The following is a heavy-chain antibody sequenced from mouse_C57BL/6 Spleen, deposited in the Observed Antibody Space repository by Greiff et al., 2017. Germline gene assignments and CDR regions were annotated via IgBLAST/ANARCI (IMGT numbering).Heavy chain of an antibody. J-gene: IGHJ1*03. Sequence: VQVVESGPGLVQPSQSLSITCTVSGFSLTSYGVHWVRQSPGKGLEWLGVIWSGGSTDYNAAFISRLSISKDNSKSQVFFKMNSLQADDTAIYYCARGQGDGNWYFDVWGTGTTVTVSS. V-gene: IGHV2-2*01. CDR1: GFSLTSYG. CDR3: ARGQGDGNWYFDV. D-gene: IGHD2-1*01. CDR2: IWSGGST.